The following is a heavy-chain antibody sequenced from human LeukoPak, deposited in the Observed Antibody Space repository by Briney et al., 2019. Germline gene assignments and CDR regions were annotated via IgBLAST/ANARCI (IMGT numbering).Heavy chain of an antibody. Sequence: RPSETLSLTCTVSGGSISSSHYYWGWIRQPPGKGLEWIGSIYSGGTTSYSPSLESRVTISVDTSENQFSLKLSSVTAADTAIYYCARDSLSMLDGGVYWYFDLWGRGTLVTVSS. D-gene: IGHD4-23*01. J-gene: IGHJ2*01. CDR2: IYSGGTT. CDR3: ARDSLSMLDGGVYWYFDL. V-gene: IGHV4-39*07. CDR1: GGSISSSHYY.